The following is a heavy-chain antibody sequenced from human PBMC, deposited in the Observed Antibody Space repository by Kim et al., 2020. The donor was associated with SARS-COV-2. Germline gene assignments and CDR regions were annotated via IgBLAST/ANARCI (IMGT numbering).Heavy chain of an antibody. Sequence: SVKGRFTISRDNAKNTLYLQMNSLRVEDTDVYYCVRDQAYCSSTSCPFDYWGQGTRVTVSS. V-gene: IGHV3-74*01. D-gene: IGHD2-2*01. CDR3: VRDQAYCSSTSCPFDY. J-gene: IGHJ4*02.